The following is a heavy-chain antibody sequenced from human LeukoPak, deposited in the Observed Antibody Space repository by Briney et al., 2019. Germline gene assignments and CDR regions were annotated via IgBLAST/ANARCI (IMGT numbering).Heavy chain of an antibody. Sequence: GGSLRLSCAASGFTFSSYSMNWVRLAPGKGLEWVSSIGGNSRSAYYADSVKGRFTISRDNAKNSLYLQMNSLRAEDTAVYYCAREGTWYYDSSGYRDAFDIWGQGTMVTVSS. V-gene: IGHV3-21*01. CDR2: IGGNSRSA. CDR3: AREGTWYYDSSGYRDAFDI. J-gene: IGHJ3*02. CDR1: GFTFSSYS. D-gene: IGHD3-22*01.